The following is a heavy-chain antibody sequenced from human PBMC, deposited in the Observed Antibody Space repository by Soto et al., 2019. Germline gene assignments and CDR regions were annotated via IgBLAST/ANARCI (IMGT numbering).Heavy chain of an antibody. CDR3: ARRGYSGLRFGFDR. CDR2: INHSGST. D-gene: IGHD5-12*01. V-gene: IGHV4-34*01. J-gene: IGHJ5*02. CDR1: GGSFSGYY. Sequence: QVQLQQWGAGLLKPSETLSLTCAVYGGSFSGYYWSWIRQPPGKGLEWIGEINHSGSTNYNPSLKSRVTISVDTSNNQFSLKLSSVTAADTAVYYCARRGYSGLRFGFDRWGQGTLVTVSS.